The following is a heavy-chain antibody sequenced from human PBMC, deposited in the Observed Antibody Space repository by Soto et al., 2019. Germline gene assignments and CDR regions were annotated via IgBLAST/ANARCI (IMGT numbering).Heavy chain of an antibody. CDR3: ATGPDYYDSSGYPFDY. Sequence: GCLGPSCASSGFTYSSYGMHWVRQAPGKGLEWVAVISYYGSNKYYADSVKVRFTISRDNSKNTLYLQMNSLRAEDTAVYYCATGPDYYDSSGYPFDYWGQGTLVTVSS. CDR1: GFTYSSYG. CDR2: ISYYGSNK. V-gene: IGHV3-30*03. D-gene: IGHD3-22*01. J-gene: IGHJ4*02.